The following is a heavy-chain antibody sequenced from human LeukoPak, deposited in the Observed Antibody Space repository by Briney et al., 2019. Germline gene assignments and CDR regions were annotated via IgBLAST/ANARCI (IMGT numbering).Heavy chain of an antibody. CDR2: IHPSGGST. J-gene: IGHJ5*02. CDR3: ARDYGDNNWFDH. V-gene: IGHV1-46*01. D-gene: IGHD4-17*01. CDR1: GYTFTNYY. Sequence: ASVKVSCKASGYTFTNYYMHWVRQATGQGLEWMGIIHPSGGSTTSAQKFQGRVTMTRDTSTSTVYMELSSLRSEDTAVYYCARDYGDNNWFDHWGQGTLVTVSS.